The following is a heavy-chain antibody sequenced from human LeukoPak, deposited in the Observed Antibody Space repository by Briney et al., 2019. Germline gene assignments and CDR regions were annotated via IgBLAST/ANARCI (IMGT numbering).Heavy chain of an antibody. V-gene: IGHV4-31*03. CDR1: GGSISDAAYY. Sequence: SQTLSLTCTVSGGSISDAAYYWSWIRQHPGEGLEWIGYVFYSGSTSYNPSLKSRVTISVDTSKNQFSLKLTSVTAADTAMYYCARHHTSSKPIDYWGQGTLVTVSS. CDR2: VFYSGST. J-gene: IGHJ4*02. D-gene: IGHD3-16*01. CDR3: ARHHTSSKPIDY.